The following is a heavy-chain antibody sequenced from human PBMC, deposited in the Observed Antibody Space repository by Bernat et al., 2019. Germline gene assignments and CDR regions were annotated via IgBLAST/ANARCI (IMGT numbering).Heavy chain of an antibody. CDR1: GFTFSSSA. CDR3: AQDPPAAAGTISDWFDP. Sequence: EVQLLESGGGLVQPGGSLRLSCAASGFTFSSSAMSWVRQAPGKGLEGGSTISGSGDNTYYADSVKGRFNISRDNAKNTRYLQMNSLRAEDTALYYCAQDPPAAAGTISDWFDPWGQGPLVTVSS. J-gene: IGHJ5*02. D-gene: IGHD6-13*01. V-gene: IGHV3-23*01. CDR2: ISGSGDNT.